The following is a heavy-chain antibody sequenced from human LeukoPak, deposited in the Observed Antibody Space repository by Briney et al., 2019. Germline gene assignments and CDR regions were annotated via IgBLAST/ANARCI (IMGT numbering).Heavy chain of an antibody. Sequence: GGSLRLSCAASGFTFRSYAMSWVRQAPGKGLEWVAVISNDGSNKYYADSVKGRFTISSNNSKNTLYLQMNSLRAEDTAVYYCAKGVWMATRTSADYWGQGTLVTVSS. D-gene: IGHD5-24*01. CDR3: AKGVWMATRTSADY. CDR1: GFTFRSYA. J-gene: IGHJ4*02. CDR2: ISNDGSNK. V-gene: IGHV3-30*18.